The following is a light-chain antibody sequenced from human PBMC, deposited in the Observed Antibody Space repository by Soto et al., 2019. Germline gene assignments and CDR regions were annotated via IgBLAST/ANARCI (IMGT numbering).Light chain of an antibody. Sequence: EIVMSQSPATLSVSPGERATLSCRASQSVSSNLAWYQQKPGQAPRLLIYGASTRATGIPARFSGSGSGTEFTLTISSLQSEDFAVYYCQQYNNWPLPFGQGTRLAI. CDR1: QSVSSN. V-gene: IGKV3-15*01. J-gene: IGKJ5*01. CDR2: GAS. CDR3: QQYNNWPLP.